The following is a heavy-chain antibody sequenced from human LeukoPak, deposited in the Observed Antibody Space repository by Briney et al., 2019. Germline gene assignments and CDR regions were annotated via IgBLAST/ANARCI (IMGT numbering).Heavy chain of an antibody. Sequence: GGSLRLSCAASGFTFSSYAMHWVRQAPGKGLEWVAVISYDGSNKYYADSVKGRFTISRDNSKNTLYLQINSLRAEDTAVYYCARKWGVVPAAPDAFDIWGQGTMVTVSS. D-gene: IGHD2-2*01. V-gene: IGHV3-30-3*01. CDR3: ARKWGVVPAAPDAFDI. CDR2: ISYDGSNK. J-gene: IGHJ3*02. CDR1: GFTFSSYA.